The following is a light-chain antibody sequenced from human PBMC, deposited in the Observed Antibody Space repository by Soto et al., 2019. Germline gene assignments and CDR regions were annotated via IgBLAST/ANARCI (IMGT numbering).Light chain of an antibody. V-gene: IGLV4-69*02. CDR1: SEYSSYA. Sequence: QAVLTQSPSASASLGASVKLTCTLSSEYSSYAIAWHQQQPEKGPRYLMKVNSDGSHFKGDGIPDRFSGSTSGAERYLTISSLQSEDEADYYCQTWGTGVHVVFGGGTKLTVL. CDR3: QTWGTGVHVV. J-gene: IGLJ2*01. CDR2: VNSDGSH.